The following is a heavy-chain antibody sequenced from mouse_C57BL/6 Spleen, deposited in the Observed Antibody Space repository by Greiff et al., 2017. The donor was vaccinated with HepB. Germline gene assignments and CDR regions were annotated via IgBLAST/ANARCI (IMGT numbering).Heavy chain of an antibody. CDR2: IYPRDGST. Sequence: VQLQQSGPELVKPGASVKLSCKASGYTFISYDINWVKQRPGQGLEWIGWIYPRDGSTKYNEKFKGKATLTVDTSSSTAYMELHSLTSEDSAVYFCAREGYYGSSSSLYFDYWGQGTTLTVSS. CDR1: GYTFISYD. V-gene: IGHV1-85*01. D-gene: IGHD1-1*01. J-gene: IGHJ2*01. CDR3: AREGYYGSSSSLYFDY.